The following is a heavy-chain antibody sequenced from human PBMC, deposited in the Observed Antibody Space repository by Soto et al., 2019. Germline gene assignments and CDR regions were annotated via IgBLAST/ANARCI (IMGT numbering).Heavy chain of an antibody. CDR1: GYTFTSYA. D-gene: IGHD1-7*01. CDR2: MNPNSGNT. Sequence: VASVKVSCKASGYTFTSYAMHWVRQAPGQGLEWMGWMNPNSGNTGYAQKFQGRVTMTRNTSISTAFMELSSLGYEDTAIYYCTKGTRTTDVWGQGTTVTVSS. J-gene: IGHJ6*02. V-gene: IGHV1-8*02. CDR3: TKGTRTTDV.